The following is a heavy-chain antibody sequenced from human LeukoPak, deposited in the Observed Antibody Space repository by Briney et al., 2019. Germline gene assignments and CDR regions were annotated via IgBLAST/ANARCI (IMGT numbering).Heavy chain of an antibody. CDR3: ARIAHPYKMDY. CDR1: GVSVSSGSYY. Sequence: PSETLSLTCAVSGVSVSSGSYYWSWIRQPPGKGLEWIGYMYYSGITYYNPSLKSRVTTSFDTSMNQFSPKLSSVTAADTAVYYCARIAHPYKMDYWGQGPLLSVSS. D-gene: IGHD5-24*01. J-gene: IGHJ4*02. CDR2: MYYSGIT. V-gene: IGHV4-61*01.